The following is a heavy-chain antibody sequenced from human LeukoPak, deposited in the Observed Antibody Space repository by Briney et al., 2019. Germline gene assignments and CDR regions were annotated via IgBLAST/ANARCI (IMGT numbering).Heavy chain of an antibody. CDR1: GGSISSSSYY. CDR2: IYYSGST. J-gene: IGHJ6*03. V-gene: IGHV4-61*05. CDR3: ARAGRDSSGYRTYYYYYMDV. Sequence: SETLSLTCTVSGGSISSSSYYWGWIRQPPGKGLEWIGYIYYSGSTNYNPSLKSRVTISVDTSKNQFSLKLSSVTAADTAVYYCARAGRDSSGYRTYYYYYMDVWGKGTTVTISS. D-gene: IGHD3-22*01.